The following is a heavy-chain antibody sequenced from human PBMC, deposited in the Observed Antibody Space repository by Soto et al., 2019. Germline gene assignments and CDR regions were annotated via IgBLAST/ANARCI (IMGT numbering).Heavy chain of an antibody. CDR3: FQTTGWPGFAF. D-gene: IGHD6-19*01. V-gene: IGHV3-53*01. J-gene: IGHJ4*02. CDR2: IYGGGTT. Sequence: EVQLVESGGGLIQPGGSLRLSCAASGFAVSSKYMTWVRQAPGKGREWVSVIYGGGTTYYADSVKGRLTISRDTSKNTLYLQMNSLRAEDTSVYYCFQTTGWPGFAFWGQGSLVTVSS. CDR1: GFAVSSKY.